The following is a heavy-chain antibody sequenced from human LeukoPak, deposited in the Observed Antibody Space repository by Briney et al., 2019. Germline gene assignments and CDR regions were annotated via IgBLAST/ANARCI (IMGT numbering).Heavy chain of an antibody. CDR1: GYTFTGYY. CDR2: INTNSGGT. CDR3: ARVASPTSITMVRGVPFDY. D-gene: IGHD3-10*01. J-gene: IGHJ4*02. Sequence: EASVKVSCKASGYTFTGYYMHWVRQAPGQGLEWMGWINTNSGGTNYAQKFQGRVTMTRDTSISTAYMELSRLRSDDTAVYYCARVASPTSITMVRGVPFDYWGQGTLVTVSS. V-gene: IGHV1-2*02.